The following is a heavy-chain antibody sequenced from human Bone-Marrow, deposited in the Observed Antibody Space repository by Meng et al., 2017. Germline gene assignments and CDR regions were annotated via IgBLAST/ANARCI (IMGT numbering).Heavy chain of an antibody. CDR3: ARGPWLQLWLQDY. CDR2: INHSGST. D-gene: IGHD5-18*01. V-gene: IGHV4-34*01. J-gene: IGHJ4*02. CDR1: RWAFSGFD. Sequence: RWGAGLVKPWDALSLTCDVNRWAFSGFDRSGIRQPPGKGLEWIGEINHSGSTNYNPSLKSRGTISVATSKIQLSLKLSSVTAADTAVYYCARGPWLQLWLQDYWGQGTLVTVSS.